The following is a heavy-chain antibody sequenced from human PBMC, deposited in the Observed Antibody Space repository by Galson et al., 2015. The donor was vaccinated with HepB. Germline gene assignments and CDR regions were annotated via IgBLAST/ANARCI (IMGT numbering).Heavy chain of an antibody. J-gene: IGHJ4*02. CDR2: ISNDGSNK. D-gene: IGHD5-18*01. V-gene: IGHV3-30*18. CDR1: GFTFGSYG. CDR3: AKDGEIQLWSSTYFDY. Sequence: SLRLSCAASGFTFGSYGMHWVRQAPGKGLEWVAIISNDGSNKYYADSVKGRFTISRDNSKNTLYLQMNSLRAEDTAVYYCAKDGEIQLWSSTYFDYWGQGTLVSVSS.